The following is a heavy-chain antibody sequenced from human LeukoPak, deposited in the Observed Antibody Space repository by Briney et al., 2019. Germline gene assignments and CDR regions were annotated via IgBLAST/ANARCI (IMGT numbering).Heavy chain of an antibody. CDR2: IWYDGSNK. D-gene: IGHD6-13*01. J-gene: IGHJ4*02. CDR3: ARGGIIAAAPFDY. CDR1: GFTFSSYG. V-gene: IGHV3-33*01. Sequence: GGSLRLSCAASGFTFSSYGMHWVRQAPGKGLEWVAVIWYDGSNKYYADSVKGRFTISRDNSKNTLYLQMNSLRAEDTAVYYCARGGIIAAAPFDYWGRGTLVTVSS.